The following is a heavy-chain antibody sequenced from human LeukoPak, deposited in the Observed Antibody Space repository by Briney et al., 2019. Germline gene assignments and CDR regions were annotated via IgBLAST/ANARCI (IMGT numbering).Heavy chain of an antibody. V-gene: IGHV3-30-3*01. D-gene: IGHD3-22*01. J-gene: IGHJ3*02. CDR3: ARPTYYYDSRGAFDI. CDR1: GFTFSSYA. Sequence: GGSLRLSCAASGFTFSSYAMHWVRQAPGKGLEWVAVISYDGSNKYYADSVKGRFTISRDNSKNTLYLQMNSLRAKDTAVYYCARPTYYYDSRGAFDIWGQGTMVTVSS. CDR2: ISYDGSNK.